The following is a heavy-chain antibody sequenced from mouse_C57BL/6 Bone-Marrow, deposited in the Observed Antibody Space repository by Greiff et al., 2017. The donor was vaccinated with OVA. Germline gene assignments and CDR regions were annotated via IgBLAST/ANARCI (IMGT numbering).Heavy chain of an antibody. CDR1: GYSITSGYY. Sequence: VQLKESGPGLVKPSQSLSLTCSVPGYSITSGYYWNWIRQFPGNKLEWMGYISYDGSNNYNPSLKNRISITRDTSKNQFFLKLNSVTTEDTATYYCASYYYGSSYRYFDVWGTGTTVTVSS. CDR2: ISYDGSN. V-gene: IGHV3-6*01. CDR3: ASYYYGSSYRYFDV. D-gene: IGHD1-1*01. J-gene: IGHJ1*03.